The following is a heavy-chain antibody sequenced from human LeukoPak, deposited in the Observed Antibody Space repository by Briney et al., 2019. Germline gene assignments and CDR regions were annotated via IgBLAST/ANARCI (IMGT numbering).Heavy chain of an antibody. Sequence: VASVKVSCKASGYTFTGYYMHWVRQAPGQGLEWMGWINPNSGGTNYAQKFQGRVTVTRDTSISTAYMELSRLRSDDTAVYYCARASQIMVRGVISLAYWGQGTLVTVSS. V-gene: IGHV1-2*02. CDR1: GYTFTGYY. CDR3: ARASQIMVRGVISLAY. D-gene: IGHD3-10*01. J-gene: IGHJ4*02. CDR2: INPNSGGT.